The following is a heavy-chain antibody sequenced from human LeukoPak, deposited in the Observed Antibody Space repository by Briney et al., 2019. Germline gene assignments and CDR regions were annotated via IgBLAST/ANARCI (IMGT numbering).Heavy chain of an antibody. Sequence: SETLSLTCTVSGGSISSYYWSWIRQPAGKGLEWIGRIYTSGSTNYNPSLKSRVAMSVDTSKNQFSLKLSSVTAADTAVYYCARGPPYYEGDYYYYMDVWGKGTTVTVSS. CDR2: IYTSGST. J-gene: IGHJ6*03. CDR3: ARGPPYYEGDYYYYMDV. CDR1: GGSISSYY. V-gene: IGHV4-4*07. D-gene: IGHD3-22*01.